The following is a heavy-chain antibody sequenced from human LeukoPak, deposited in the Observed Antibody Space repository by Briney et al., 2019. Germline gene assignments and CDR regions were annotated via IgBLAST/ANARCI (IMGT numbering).Heavy chain of an antibody. J-gene: IGHJ4*02. Sequence: GGSLRLSCSASGFTFSSYAMHWVRQAPGKGLEWVSYISSSSSTIYYADSVKGRFTISRDNAKNSLYLQMNSLRDEDTAVYYCARNSYDSSGYYYVGGGDYFDYWGQGTLVTVSS. CDR1: GFTFSSYA. CDR2: ISSSSSTI. CDR3: ARNSYDSSGYYYVGGGDYFDY. D-gene: IGHD3-22*01. V-gene: IGHV3-48*02.